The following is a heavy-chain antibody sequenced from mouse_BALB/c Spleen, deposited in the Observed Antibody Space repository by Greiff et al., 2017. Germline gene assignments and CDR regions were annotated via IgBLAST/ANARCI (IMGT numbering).Heavy chain of an antibody. J-gene: IGHJ4*01. V-gene: IGHV2-6-7*01. CDR1: GFSLTGYG. D-gene: IGHD2-4*01. CDR2: IWGDGST. CDR3: ARIYYDYDRNAMDY. Sequence: VKLVESGPGLVAPSQSLSITCTVSGFSLTGYGVNWVRQPPGKGLEWLGMIWGDGSTDYNSALKSRLSISKDNSKSQVFLKMNSLQTDDTARYYGARIYYDYDRNAMDYWGQGTSVTVSS.